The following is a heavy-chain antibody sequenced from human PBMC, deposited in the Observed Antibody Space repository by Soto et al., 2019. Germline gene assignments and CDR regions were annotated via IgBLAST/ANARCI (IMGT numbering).Heavy chain of an antibody. CDR3: AISIRRYSGSPDPMGGMDV. V-gene: IGHV3-23*01. J-gene: IGHJ6*02. CDR2: ISGSGGST. D-gene: IGHD1-26*01. CDR1: GFTFSSYA. Sequence: PGGSLRLSCAASGFTFSSYAMSWVRQAPGKGLEWVSAISGSGGSTYYADSVKGRFTISRDNSKNTLYLQMNSLRAEDTAVYYCAISIRRYSGSPDPMGGMDVWGQGTTVTVSS.